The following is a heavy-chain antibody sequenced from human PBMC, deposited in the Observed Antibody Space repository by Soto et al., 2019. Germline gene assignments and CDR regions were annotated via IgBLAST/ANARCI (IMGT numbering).Heavy chain of an antibody. J-gene: IGHJ6*03. CDR2: IIPILGIA. CDR1: GGTFSSYT. CDR3: ANRLFKYQLPTEDYYYMDV. Sequence: ASVKVSCKASGGTFSSYTISWVRQAPGQGLEWMGRIIPILGIANYAQKFQGRVTITADKSTSTAYMELSSLRSEDTAVYYCANRLFKYQLPTEDYYYMDVWGKGTTVTVSS. V-gene: IGHV1-69*02. D-gene: IGHD2-2*01.